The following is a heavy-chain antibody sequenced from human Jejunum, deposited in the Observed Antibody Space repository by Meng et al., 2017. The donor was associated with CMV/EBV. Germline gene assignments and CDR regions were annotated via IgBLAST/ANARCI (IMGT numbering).Heavy chain of an antibody. CDR2: IYGDDDK. Sequence: GFSLTRSGVGVGWIRQPPGKALEWLALIYGDDDKRYSLSLNTRLTITKDTFKNQVVLRMTNMDPVDTATYYCAYSYCSTGTCYSFYYWGQGTLVTVSS. V-gene: IGHV2-5*02. CDR3: AYSYCSTGTCYSFYY. D-gene: IGHD2-15*01. J-gene: IGHJ4*02. CDR1: GFSLTRSGVG.